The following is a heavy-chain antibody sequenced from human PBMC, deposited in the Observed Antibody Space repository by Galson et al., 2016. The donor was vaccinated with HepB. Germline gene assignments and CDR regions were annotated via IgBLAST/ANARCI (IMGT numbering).Heavy chain of an antibody. CDR3: ARGSRAIDY. CDR1: GFTFSSYG. V-gene: IGHV3-30*03. J-gene: IGHJ4*02. Sequence: SLRLSCAASGFTFSSYGMHWVRQAPGKGLEWVALISYDGSKKYYEDSVKGRFTISRDNSKNTLYLQMSSLRGEDTAVYYCARGSRAIDYWGQGTLVTVSS. CDR2: ISYDGSKK.